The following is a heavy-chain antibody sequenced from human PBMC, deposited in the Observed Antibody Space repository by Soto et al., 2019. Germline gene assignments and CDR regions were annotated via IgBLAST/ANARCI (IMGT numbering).Heavy chain of an antibody. V-gene: IGHV3-23*01. D-gene: IGHD2-15*01. Sequence: GGSLRLSCASSGFTFRSYAMICVRQAPGKGLEWVSVVGGIYCTTYYSCSVKGRLTISRYNAKNILYQQMEILRVEGTAVYYREKKRGGTYAFDCWPQGTRLTVS. CDR2: VGGIYCTT. CDR1: GFTFRSYA. CDR3: EKKRGGTYAFDC. J-gene: IGHJ4*02.